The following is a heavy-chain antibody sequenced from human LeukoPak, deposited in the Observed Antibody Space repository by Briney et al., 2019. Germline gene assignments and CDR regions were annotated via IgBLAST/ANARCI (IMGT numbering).Heavy chain of an antibody. CDR2: IKQDESEK. D-gene: IGHD2-2*02. J-gene: IGHJ4*02. CDR3: ERGVYHLDY. V-gene: IGHV3-7*04. CDR1: GFTFTSSW. Sequence: QPGGSLRLSCAASGFTFTSSWMTWVRQAPGKGLEWVANIKQDESEKYYVDSVKGRFTISRDNAKNSLSLQMNSLRAEDTAVYFCERGVYHLDYWGQGTLVTVSS.